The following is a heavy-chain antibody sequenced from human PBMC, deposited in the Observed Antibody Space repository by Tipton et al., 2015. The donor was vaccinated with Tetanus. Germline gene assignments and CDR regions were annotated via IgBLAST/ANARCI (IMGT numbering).Heavy chain of an antibody. CDR2: ITGSGHI. CDR3: ARSVEYGFDS. D-gene: IGHD2/OR15-2a*01. V-gene: IGHV3-69-1*01. J-gene: IGHJ4*02. Sequence: SLRLSCAASGFTFSDYYMSWIRQAPGKGLEWVSSITGSGHITYADSVRGRFTISRDNARSSLYLQMNSLRDEDTALYYCARSVEYGFDSWGQGTPVTVSS. CDR1: GFTFSDYY.